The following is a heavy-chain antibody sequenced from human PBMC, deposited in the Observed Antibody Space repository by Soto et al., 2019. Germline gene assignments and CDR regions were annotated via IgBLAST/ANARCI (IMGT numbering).Heavy chain of an antibody. V-gene: IGHV3-30*18. J-gene: IGHJ4*02. CDR3: AKDRTGFADY. D-gene: IGHD7-27*01. Sequence: GGSLRLSCAASGFTFSSYGMHWVRQAPGRGLEWVAVISYDGSNKYYADSVKGRFTISRDNSKNTLYLQMNSLRAEDTAVYYCAKDRTGFADYWGQGTLVTVSS. CDR1: GFTFSSYG. CDR2: ISYDGSNK.